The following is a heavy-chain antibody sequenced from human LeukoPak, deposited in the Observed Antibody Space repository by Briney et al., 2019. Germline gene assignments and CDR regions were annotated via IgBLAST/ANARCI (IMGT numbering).Heavy chain of an antibody. V-gene: IGHV4-61*02. CDR3: ARETSLWFDP. Sequence: SETLSLTCTVSSGSISSGRYYWSWIRQPAGKGLEWIGRIYTSGSTNYNPSLKSRVTISVDTSKNQFSLNLNSVTAADTAVYYCARETSLWFDPWGQGTLVTVSS. J-gene: IGHJ5*02. CDR1: SGSISSGRYY. CDR2: IYTSGST.